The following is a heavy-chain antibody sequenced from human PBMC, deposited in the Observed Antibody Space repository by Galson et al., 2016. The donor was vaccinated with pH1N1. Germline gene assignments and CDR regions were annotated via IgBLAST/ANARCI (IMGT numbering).Heavy chain of an antibody. D-gene: IGHD5-12*01. J-gene: IGHJ4*02. V-gene: IGHV3-48*01. CDR1: GFIFSDYS. CDR3: VRDSEYSAYDSFV. CDR2: ISTGRRVV. Sequence: SLRLSCAASGFIFSDYSFIWVRQAPGKGLEWLSYISTGRRVVQYADSVKGRLTISRDNSKNTVYLQMNRLRAEDTAVYYCVRDSEYSAYDSFVWGQGTLVTVSS.